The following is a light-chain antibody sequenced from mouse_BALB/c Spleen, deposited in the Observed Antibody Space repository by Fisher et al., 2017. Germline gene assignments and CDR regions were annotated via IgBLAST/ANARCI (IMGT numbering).Light chain of an antibody. CDR1: SSVSY. Sequence: IVMTQTPAIMSASPGEKVTITCSASSSVSYMHWYQQKSGASPKPLIHRTSNLASGVPARFSGSGSGTSYSLTISSVEAEDAATYYCQQWSGYPYTFGGGTKLEIK. CDR2: RTS. J-gene: IGKJ2*01. CDR3: QQWSGYPYT. V-gene: IGKV4-57*01.